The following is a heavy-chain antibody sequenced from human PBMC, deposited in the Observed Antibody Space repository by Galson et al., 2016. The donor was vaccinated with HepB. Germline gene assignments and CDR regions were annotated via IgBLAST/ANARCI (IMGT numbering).Heavy chain of an antibody. CDR1: GYNFTSYW. V-gene: IGHV5-10-1*01. D-gene: IGHD6-6*01. J-gene: IGHJ4*02. CDR3: ARPEYSTSSGEFYFDY. CDR2: IDPDDSYS. Sequence: QSGAEVKKPGESLRVSCKGSGYNFTSYWINWVRQEPGKGLEWVGRIDPDDSYSNYNPSIQGHVTISADKSTTTAYLQWSSLKASDTAMYYCARPEYSTSSGEFYFDYWGQGTLVTVSS.